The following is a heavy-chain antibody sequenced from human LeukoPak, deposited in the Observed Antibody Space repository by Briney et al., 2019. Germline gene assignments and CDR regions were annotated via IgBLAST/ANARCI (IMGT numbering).Heavy chain of an antibody. J-gene: IGHJ4*02. D-gene: IGHD3-10*01. CDR3: GSLRGPDYYGSGSYYSAYFDY. V-gene: IGHV3-21*03. CDR1: GFTFSSYS. CDR2: ISSSSSYI. Sequence: GGSLRLSCAASGFTFSSYSMNWVRQAPGKGLEWDSSISSSSSYIYYADSVKGRFTISRDNAKNSLYLQMNSLRAEDTAVYYCGSLRGPDYYGSGSYYSAYFDYWGQGTLVTVSS.